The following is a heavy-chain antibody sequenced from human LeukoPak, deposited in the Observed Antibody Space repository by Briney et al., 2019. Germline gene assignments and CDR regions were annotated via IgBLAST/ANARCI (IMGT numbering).Heavy chain of an antibody. D-gene: IGHD1-1*01. CDR3: ARGLNEEDAFDI. CDR1: GGSISSGGYY. CDR2: IYYSGST. J-gene: IGHJ3*02. V-gene: IGHV4-31*03. Sequence: SETLSLTCTVSGGSISSGGYYWSWIRQHPGKGLEWIGYIYYSGSTYYNPSLKSRVTISVDTSKNQFSLKLSSVTAADTAVYYCARGLNEEDAFDIWGQGTMVTVSS.